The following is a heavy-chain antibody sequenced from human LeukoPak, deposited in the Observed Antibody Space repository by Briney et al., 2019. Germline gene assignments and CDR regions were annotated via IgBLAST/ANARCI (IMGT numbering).Heavy chain of an antibody. CDR3: ARDRLGGYSYDY. V-gene: IGHV3-21*01. D-gene: IGHD3-16*01. J-gene: IGHJ4*02. Sequence: PGGSLRLSCVTSGFIFSRYTMNWVRQAPGKGLEWVSSISATSAYIFYADSVKGRFTISRDNAKNSLYLQMNSLRAEDTAVYYCARDRLGGYSYDYWGQGTLVTVSS. CDR1: GFIFSRYT. CDR2: ISATSAYI.